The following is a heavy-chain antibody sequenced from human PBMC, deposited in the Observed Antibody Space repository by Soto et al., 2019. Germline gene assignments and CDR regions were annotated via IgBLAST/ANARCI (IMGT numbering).Heavy chain of an antibody. J-gene: IGHJ6*02. CDR3: ARVVYDILTGYSLPYYYYYGMDV. CDR2: IYYSGST. Sequence: KSSETLSLTCTVSGGSISSGDYYWSWIRQPPGKGLEWIGYIYYSGSTYYNPSLKSRVTISVDTSKNQFSLKLSSVTAADTAVYYCARVVYDILTGYSLPYYYYYGMDVWGQGTTVTVSS. CDR1: GGSISSGDYY. D-gene: IGHD3-9*01. V-gene: IGHV4-30-4*01.